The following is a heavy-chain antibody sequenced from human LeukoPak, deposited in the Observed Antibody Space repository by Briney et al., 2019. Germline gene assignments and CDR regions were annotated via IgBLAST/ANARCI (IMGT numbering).Heavy chain of an antibody. D-gene: IGHD3-10*01. J-gene: IGHJ4*02. CDR2: ISYDGSNK. CDR1: GFTFSSYA. V-gene: IGHV3-30*04. Sequence: GGSLRLSCAASGFTFSSYAMHYVRQAPGKGLEWVAAISYDGSNKYYADSVKGRFTISRDNSKNTLYLQMNSLRAEDTAVYYCARGKPLWFGGDQRGQGTLVTVSS. CDR3: ARGKPLWFGGDQ.